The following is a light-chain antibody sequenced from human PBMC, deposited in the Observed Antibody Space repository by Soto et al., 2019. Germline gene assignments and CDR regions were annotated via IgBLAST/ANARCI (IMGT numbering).Light chain of an antibody. CDR3: PPYDGPPWT. Sequence: EIVLTQSPGTLSLSPGERATLSCRASQTVSSNYLAWYQQKPGQAPRLLIYGSSSRATGIPDRFSGSVSGTDFTLTRSRLVPEDIAVYYRPPYDGPPWTFGQGTKVELK. CDR2: GSS. CDR1: QTVSSNY. J-gene: IGKJ1*01. V-gene: IGKV3-20*01.